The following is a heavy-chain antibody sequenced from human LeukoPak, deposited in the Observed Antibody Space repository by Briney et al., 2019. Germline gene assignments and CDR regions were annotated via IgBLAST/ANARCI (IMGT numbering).Heavy chain of an antibody. CDR1: GGSISSYY. Sequence: SETLSLTCTVSGGSISSYYWSWIRQPAGKGLEWIGRIYTSGSTNYNPSLKSRVTMSVDTSKNQFSLKLSSVTAADTAVYYCARGITQEGYNWFDPWGQGTLVTVSS. CDR2: IYTSGST. V-gene: IGHV4-4*07. D-gene: IGHD1-14*01. J-gene: IGHJ5*02. CDR3: ARGITQEGYNWFDP.